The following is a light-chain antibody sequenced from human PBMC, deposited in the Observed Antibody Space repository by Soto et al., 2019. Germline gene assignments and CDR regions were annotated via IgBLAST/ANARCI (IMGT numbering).Light chain of an antibody. J-gene: IGLJ3*02. CDR1: SSDVGGYNY. CDR2: DVS. CDR3: CSYAGSYTV. Sequence: QSALTQPRSVSGSPVQSVTISCTGTSSDVGGYNYVSWYQQHPGKAPKLMIYDVSKRPSGVPDRFSGSKSGNTASLTISGRQAEDEADYYCCSYAGSYTVFGGGTQLTVL. V-gene: IGLV2-11*01.